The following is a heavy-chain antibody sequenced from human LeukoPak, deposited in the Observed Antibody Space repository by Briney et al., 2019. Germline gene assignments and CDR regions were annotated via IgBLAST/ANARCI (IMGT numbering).Heavy chain of an antibody. Sequence: GGSLRLSXAASGFTFDDYAMSWVRQAPGKGLEWVSGINWNGGSTGYADSVKGRFTISRDNAKNSLYLQMNSLRAEDTALYYCASAVYYYDSSGYYYFDYWGQGTLVTVSS. J-gene: IGHJ4*02. V-gene: IGHV3-20*04. CDR1: GFTFDDYA. CDR3: ASAVYYYDSSGYYYFDY. D-gene: IGHD3-22*01. CDR2: INWNGGST.